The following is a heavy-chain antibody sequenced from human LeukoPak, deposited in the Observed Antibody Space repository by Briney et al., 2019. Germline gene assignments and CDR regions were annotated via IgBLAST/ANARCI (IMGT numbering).Heavy chain of an antibody. CDR2: IYTSGST. V-gene: IGHV4-4*07. CDR3: ARLTYYYDSSGYYFFDY. CDR1: GGSISSYY. J-gene: IGHJ4*02. Sequence: SETLSLTCTVSGGSISSYYRSWIRQPAGKGLEWIGRIYTSGSTNYNPSLKSRVTMSVDTSKNQFPLKLSSVTAADTAVYYCARLTYYYDSSGYYFFDYWGQGTLVSVSS. D-gene: IGHD3-22*01.